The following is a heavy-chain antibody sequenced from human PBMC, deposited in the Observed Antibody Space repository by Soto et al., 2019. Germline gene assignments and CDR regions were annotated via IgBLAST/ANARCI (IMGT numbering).Heavy chain of an antibody. Sequence: ASVKVSCKASGYTFTSYDINWVRQATGQGLEWMGWMNPNSGNTGYAQKFQGRVTMTRNTSISTAYMELGSLRSEDTAVYYCAGMGIAVAHDAFDIWGQGTMVTVSS. CDR1: GYTFTSYD. D-gene: IGHD6-19*01. CDR3: AGMGIAVAHDAFDI. V-gene: IGHV1-8*01. CDR2: MNPNSGNT. J-gene: IGHJ3*02.